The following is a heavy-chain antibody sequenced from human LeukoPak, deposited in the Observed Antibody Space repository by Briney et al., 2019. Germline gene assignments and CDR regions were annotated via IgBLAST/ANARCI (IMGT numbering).Heavy chain of an antibody. CDR2: IISSGSTI. Sequence: GGSLRLSCAASGFTFSVYTMSWVRQAPGKGLEWISKIISSGSTIYYADSVKGRFTISRDNAQNSLYLQMNSLGDEDTAVYYCAREKGGYYFDYWGQGTLVTVSS. V-gene: IGHV3-48*02. D-gene: IGHD5-12*01. CDR1: GFTFSVYT. J-gene: IGHJ4*02. CDR3: AREKGGYYFDY.